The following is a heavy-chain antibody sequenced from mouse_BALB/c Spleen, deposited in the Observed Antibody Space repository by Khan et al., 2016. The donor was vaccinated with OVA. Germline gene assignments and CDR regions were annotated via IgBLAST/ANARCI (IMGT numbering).Heavy chain of an antibody. J-gene: IGHJ4*01. D-gene: IGHD2-10*01. Sequence: QVQLKESGPGLVAPSQSLSITCTISGFSLTNYGVHWVRQPPGKGLEWLVVIWSDGSTTYNSALKSRLTISKDNSKSQVFLKMNRLQSEDTAVYFCARQPYYHYNLMDDWGQGTSVTVSS. CDR2: IWSDGST. CDR1: GFSLTNYG. V-gene: IGHV2-6-1*01. CDR3: ARQPYYHYNLMDD.